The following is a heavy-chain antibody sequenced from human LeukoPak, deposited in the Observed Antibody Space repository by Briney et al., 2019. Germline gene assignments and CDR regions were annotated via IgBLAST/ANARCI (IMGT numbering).Heavy chain of an antibody. J-gene: IGHJ4*02. D-gene: IGHD3-22*01. CDR1: GFTFSSYA. CDR3: AKVYDSSGYYYFDY. CDR2: ISGSGGST. Sequence: NPGGSLRLSCAASGFTFSSYAMSWVRQAPGKGLEWVSAISGSGGSTYYADSVKGRFTISRDNSKNTLYLQMNSLRAEDTAVYYCAKVYDSSGYYYFDYWGQGTLVTISS. V-gene: IGHV3-23*01.